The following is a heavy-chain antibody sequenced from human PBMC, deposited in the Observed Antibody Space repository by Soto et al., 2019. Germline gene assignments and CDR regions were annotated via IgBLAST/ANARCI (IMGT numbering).Heavy chain of an antibody. D-gene: IGHD2-15*01. V-gene: IGHV1-69*13. Sequence: SVKVSCKASGGTFSSYAISWVRQAPGQGLEWMGGIIPIFGTANYAQKFQGRVTITADESTSTAYMELRSLRSDDTAVYCCARDPSLLGYCSGGSCYCAYWGQGTLVTVSS. CDR1: GGTFSSYA. CDR2: IIPIFGTA. CDR3: ARDPSLLGYCSGGSCYCAY. J-gene: IGHJ4*02.